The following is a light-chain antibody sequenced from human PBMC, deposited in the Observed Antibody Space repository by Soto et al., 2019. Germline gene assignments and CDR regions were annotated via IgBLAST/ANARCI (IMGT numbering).Light chain of an antibody. CDR1: QSVGNE. CDR2: AAS. CDR3: SQHNAYPRT. V-gene: IGKV1-17*01. J-gene: IGKJ1*01. Sequence: DIQMTQSPSSLAASVGDRVTITCRASQSVGNEVGWYQQKPGKAPKRLIYAASTLQSGTPSRFSGSGSGTEFTLTISSLQTEDFATYFCSQHNAYPRTFGQGTRVEMK.